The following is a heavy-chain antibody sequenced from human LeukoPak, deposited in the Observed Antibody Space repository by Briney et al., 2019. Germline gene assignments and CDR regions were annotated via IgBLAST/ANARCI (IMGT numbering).Heavy chain of an antibody. J-gene: IGHJ4*02. CDR3: ARGGILPPDY. CDR1: GYTFTGYY. CDR2: INPNSGGT. V-gene: IGHV1-2*02. Sequence: ASVKVSCKASGYTFTGYYMHWVRQAPGQGLEWMGWINPNSGGTNYAHKLQGRVSMTTDTSTSTAYMELRSLRSDDTAVYYCARGGILPPDYWGQGTLVTVSS. D-gene: IGHD1-14*01.